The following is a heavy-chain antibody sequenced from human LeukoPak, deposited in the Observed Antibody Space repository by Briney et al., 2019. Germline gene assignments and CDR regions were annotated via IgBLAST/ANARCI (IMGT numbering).Heavy chain of an antibody. V-gene: IGHV3-30-3*01. CDR2: ISYDGSNK. Sequence: SGGSLRLSCAASGFTFSGYAMHWVRQAPGKGLEWVAVISYDGSNKYYADSVKGRFTISRDNSKNTLYLQMNSPRAEDTAVYYCAGDLVVVVAATSTSRFDPWGQGTLVTVSS. CDR3: AGDLVVVVAATSTSRFDP. D-gene: IGHD2-15*01. J-gene: IGHJ5*02. CDR1: GFTFSGYA.